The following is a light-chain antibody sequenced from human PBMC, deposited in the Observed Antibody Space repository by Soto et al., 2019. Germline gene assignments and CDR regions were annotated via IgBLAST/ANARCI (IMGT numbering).Light chain of an antibody. J-gene: IGKJ4*01. Sequence: EVVMTQSPATLSLSPGERATLSCRASQSVTSRLAWYQQKPGQAPRLLIYGASARATGIPARFSGSGSGTEFTLTINSLQSEDFAVYYCQQYNNWPLTFGGGTKVDIK. V-gene: IGKV3-15*01. CDR2: GAS. CDR3: QQYNNWPLT. CDR1: QSVTSR.